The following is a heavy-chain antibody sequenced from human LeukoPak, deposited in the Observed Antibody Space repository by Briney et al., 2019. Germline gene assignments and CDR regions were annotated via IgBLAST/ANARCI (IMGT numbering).Heavy chain of an antibody. Sequence: GGSLRLSCVVSGISLSNYAMTWVRQAPGKGLEWVSAISGSGGSTYYADSVKGRFTISRDNSKNTLYLQMNSLRAEDTAVYYCASGWGTDYYFDYWGQGTLVTVSS. V-gene: IGHV3-23*01. CDR1: GISLSNYA. CDR2: ISGSGGST. CDR3: ASGWGTDYYFDY. J-gene: IGHJ4*02. D-gene: IGHD1-1*01.